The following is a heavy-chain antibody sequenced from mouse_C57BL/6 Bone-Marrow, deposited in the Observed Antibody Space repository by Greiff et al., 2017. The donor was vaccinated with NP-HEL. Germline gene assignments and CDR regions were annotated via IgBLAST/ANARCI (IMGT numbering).Heavy chain of an antibody. D-gene: IGHD1-1*01. CDR1: GFTFSSYA. CDR2: ISSGGDYI. Sequence: EVKLVESGEGLVKPGGSLKLSCAASGFTFSSYAMSWVRQTPEKRLAWVAYISSGGDYIYYADTVKGRFTISRDNARNTLYLQMSRLKSEDTAMYYCTRGYYGSSFYYFDYWGQGTTLTVSS. J-gene: IGHJ2*01. V-gene: IGHV5-9-1*02. CDR3: TRGYYGSSFYYFDY.